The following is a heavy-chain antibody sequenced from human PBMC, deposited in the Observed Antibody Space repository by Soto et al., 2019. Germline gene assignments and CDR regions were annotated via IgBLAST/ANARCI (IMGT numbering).Heavy chain of an antibody. D-gene: IGHD2-2*01. CDR3: ARGRGTCVVTTGYLPFDY. V-gene: IGHV3-53*02. J-gene: IGHJ4*02. CDR2: LYSDGNT. Sequence: EVQLVETGGGLIQPGGALILSCAASGFTVSSKYMSWLRQAPGKGLEWVSILYSDGNTYYADSVKGRFTVSRDNSKNTLNLQMNSLRPEDTAVYFCARGRGTCVVTTGYLPFDYWGQGALVTVSS. CDR1: GFTVSSKY.